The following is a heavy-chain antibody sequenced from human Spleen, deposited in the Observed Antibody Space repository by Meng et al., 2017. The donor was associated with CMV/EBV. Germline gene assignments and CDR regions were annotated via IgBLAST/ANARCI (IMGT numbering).Heavy chain of an antibody. D-gene: IGHD6-13*01. J-gene: IGHJ4*02. V-gene: IGHV3-33*01. Sequence: RAFAGSAFSVSTCGLHWVRQAPGEGLKWVTIILHGVSNNYYADSVKGRFTISGDNSTNTLYLQMSSLRAEDTAVYYCAILYSSTIAYWGQGTLVTVSS. CDR1: AFSVSTCG. CDR3: AILYSSTIAY. CDR2: ILHGVSNN.